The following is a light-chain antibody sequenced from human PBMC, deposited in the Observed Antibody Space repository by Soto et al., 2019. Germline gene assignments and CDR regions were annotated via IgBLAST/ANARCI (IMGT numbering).Light chain of an antibody. CDR1: QSVSSY. J-gene: IGKJ1*01. CDR2: DAS. V-gene: IGKV3-11*01. Sequence: LTQSPATLSLTPGERATLSCRASQSVSSYLAWYQHQVGQAPRLLIYDASNRATGIPARFSGSGSGTDFTLTISSLEPEDFAVYYCQHRSSGPGTFGQGTKV. CDR3: QHRSSGPGT.